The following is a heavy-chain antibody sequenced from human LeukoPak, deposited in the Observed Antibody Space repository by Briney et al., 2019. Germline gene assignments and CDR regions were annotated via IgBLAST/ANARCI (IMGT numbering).Heavy chain of an antibody. CDR2: ITNSGANT. D-gene: IGHD2-2*01. J-gene: IGHJ4*02. V-gene: IGHV3-23*01. CDR3: AKLGDCSSSSCYPRTPIDY. Sequence: GGSLRLSCAASGFTFGSNAMSWVRQAPGKGLEWVSAITNSGANTYYADPVKGRFTISRDNSENTLYLQMNNLRAEDTAVYYCAKLGDCSSSSCYPRTPIDYWGQGTLVTASS. CDR1: GFTFGSNA.